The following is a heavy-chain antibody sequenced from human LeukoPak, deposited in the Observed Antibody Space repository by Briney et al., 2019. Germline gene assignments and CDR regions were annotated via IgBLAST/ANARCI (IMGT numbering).Heavy chain of an antibody. Sequence: SGPTLVKPTQTLTLTCTFSGFSLSTSGMCVSWIRQPPGKALEWLARIDWDDDKYYSTSLKTRLTISKDTSKNQVVLTMTNMDPVDTATYYCARTILGYCSGGSRYSFDYWGQGTLVTVSS. V-gene: IGHV2-70*11. D-gene: IGHD2-15*01. CDR3: ARTILGYCSGGSRYSFDY. CDR1: GFSLSTSGMC. CDR2: IDWDDDK. J-gene: IGHJ4*02.